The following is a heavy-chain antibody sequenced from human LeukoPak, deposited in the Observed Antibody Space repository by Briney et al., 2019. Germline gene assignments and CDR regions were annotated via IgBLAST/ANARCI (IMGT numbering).Heavy chain of an antibody. CDR1: GYSFTIYW. D-gene: IGHD3-10*01. V-gene: IGHV5-51*01. CDR3: GMAYDYFDY. Sequence: GESLKISCKGSGYSFTIYWIGWVRQMPGKGLELMGIIYPGDSDTRYSPSFQGQVTISADKSITTAYLQCSSLKASDTGMYRSGMAYDYFDYWGQGTLVTVSS. J-gene: IGHJ4*02. CDR2: IYPGDSDT.